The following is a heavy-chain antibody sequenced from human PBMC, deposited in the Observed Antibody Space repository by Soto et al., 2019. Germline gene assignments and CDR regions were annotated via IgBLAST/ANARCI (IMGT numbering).Heavy chain of an antibody. Sequence: EVQLLESGGGLVQPGGSLRLSCAASGYTFSSNAMSWVRQAPGKGLEWVSAISGSSDRTYYTDSVKGRFTISRDNSKNTLYLQMNSLRAEDTAVYYCAKVRSAWYWDYWGQGALVTVSS. J-gene: IGHJ4*02. V-gene: IGHV3-23*01. D-gene: IGHD6-13*01. CDR2: ISGSSDRT. CDR3: AKVRSAWYWDY. CDR1: GYTFSSNA.